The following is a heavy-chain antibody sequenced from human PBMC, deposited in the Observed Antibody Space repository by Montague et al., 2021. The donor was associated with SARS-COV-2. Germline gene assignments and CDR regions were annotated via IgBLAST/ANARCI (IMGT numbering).Heavy chain of an antibody. V-gene: IGHV4-59*08. CDR2: IYYSGST. CDR3: ARHALGYFDWLNEGYFDY. CDR1: GGAISSYC. D-gene: IGHD3-9*01. Sequence: SETLSLTCTVSGGAISSYCWGWIRQPPGKGLEWVGYIYYSGSTNYNPSLKSRVTISVDTSKNQFSLKLSSVTAADTAVYYCARHALGYFDWLNEGYFDYWGQGTLVTVSS. J-gene: IGHJ4*02.